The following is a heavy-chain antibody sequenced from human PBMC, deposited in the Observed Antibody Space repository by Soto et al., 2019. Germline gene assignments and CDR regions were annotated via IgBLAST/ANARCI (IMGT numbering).Heavy chain of an antibody. D-gene: IGHD4-17*01. Sequence: QITLKESGPTLVKPTQTLALTCTFSGFSLSTAGVAVGWSRQPPGKALEWLALFYWDDDKRYSPSLKSRLTLMKDPSKNQVVLIMTNMDPVDTATYYCAHTTRLSTVTRRVQYDYMDVWGKGTTVTVSS. J-gene: IGHJ6*03. CDR3: AHTTRLSTVTRRVQYDYMDV. V-gene: IGHV2-5*02. CDR1: GFSLSTAGVA. CDR2: FYWDDDK.